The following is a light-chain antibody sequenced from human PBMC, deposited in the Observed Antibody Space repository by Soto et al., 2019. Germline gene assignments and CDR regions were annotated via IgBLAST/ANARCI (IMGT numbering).Light chain of an antibody. Sequence: EIVLTQSPGTLSLSPGERATLSYRARQSVSSSYLAWYQQKPGQAPRLLIYGASSRATGIPDRFSGSGSGTDFTLTISRLEPEDFAVYYCQQYGSSLFTFGPGTKVDIK. V-gene: IGKV3-20*01. CDR3: QQYGSSLFT. J-gene: IGKJ3*01. CDR1: QSVSSSY. CDR2: GAS.